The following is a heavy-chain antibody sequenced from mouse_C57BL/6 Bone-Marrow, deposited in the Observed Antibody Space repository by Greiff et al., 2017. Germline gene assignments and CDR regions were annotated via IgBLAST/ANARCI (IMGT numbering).Heavy chain of an antibody. CDR2: IDPSDSYT. D-gene: IGHD2-4*01. Sequence: QVQLQQPGAELVRPGTSVKLSCKASGYTFTSYWMHWVKQRPGQGLEWIGVIDPSDSYTNYNQKFKDKATLTVDTSSSTAYMQLSSLTSEDSAVYYCAREAIYYDYDGAWFAYWGQGTLVTVSA. CDR3: AREAIYYDYDGAWFAY. J-gene: IGHJ3*01. CDR1: GYTFTSYW. V-gene: IGHV1-59*01.